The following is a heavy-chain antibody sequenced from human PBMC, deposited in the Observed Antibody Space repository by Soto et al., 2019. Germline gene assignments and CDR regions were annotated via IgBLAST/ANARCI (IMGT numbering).Heavy chain of an antibody. CDR2: ISSSGSTI. D-gene: IGHD2-8*01. CDR1: GFTFSSYE. CDR3: ARDGPQDLYAMGSYFDY. V-gene: IGHV3-48*03. Sequence: AGGSLRLSCAASGFTFSSYEMNWVRQAPGKGLEWVSYISSSGSTIYYADSVKGRFTISRDNAKNSLYLQMNSLRAEDTAVYYCARDGPQDLYAMGSYFDYWGQGTLVTVSS. J-gene: IGHJ4*02.